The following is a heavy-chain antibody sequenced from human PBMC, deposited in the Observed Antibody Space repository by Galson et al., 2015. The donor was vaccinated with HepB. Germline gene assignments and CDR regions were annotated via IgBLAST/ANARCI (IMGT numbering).Heavy chain of an antibody. CDR1: GFTFSSYA. Sequence: SLRLSCAASGFTFSSYAMSWVRQAPGKGLEWVSAISGSGGSTYYADSVKGRFTISRDNSKNTLYLQMNSLRAEDTAVYYCAKDSETYYYDSSGYYPHPGPSRTAFDIWGQGTMVTVSS. D-gene: IGHD3-22*01. CDR3: AKDSETYYYDSSGYYPHPGPSRTAFDI. V-gene: IGHV3-23*01. CDR2: ISGSGGST. J-gene: IGHJ3*02.